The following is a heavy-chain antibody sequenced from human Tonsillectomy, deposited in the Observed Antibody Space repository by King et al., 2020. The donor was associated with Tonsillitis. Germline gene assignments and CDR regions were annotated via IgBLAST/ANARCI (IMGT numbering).Heavy chain of an antibody. CDR2: LYYSGRT. V-gene: IGHV4-39*07. J-gene: IGHJ4*02. CDR1: GGSISNSDYF. D-gene: IGHD4-17*01. Sequence: QLQESGPGLVKPSETLSLTCTVSGGSISNSDYFWGWIRQPPGKGLEWIGSLYYSGRTDNNPSLKSRVTISVDTSNNQFSLKLSSATAADTAVYYCARHRTTVSTSEYWGQGTLVTVSS. CDR3: ARHRTTVSTSEY.